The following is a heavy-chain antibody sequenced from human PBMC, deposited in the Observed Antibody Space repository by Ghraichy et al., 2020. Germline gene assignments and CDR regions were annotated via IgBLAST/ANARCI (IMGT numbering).Heavy chain of an antibody. CDR2: INPSGGST. CDR3: ARDYSLSSMVRGVIIRDAFVI. J-gene: IGHJ3*02. V-gene: IGHV1-46*01. Sequence: ASVKVSCKASGYTFTSYYMHWVRQAPGQGLEWMGIINPSGGSTSYAQKFQGRVTMTRDTSTSTVYMELSSLRSEDTAVYYCARDYSLSSMVRGVIIRDAFVIWGQGTMVTVSS. CDR1: GYTFTSYY. D-gene: IGHD3-10*01.